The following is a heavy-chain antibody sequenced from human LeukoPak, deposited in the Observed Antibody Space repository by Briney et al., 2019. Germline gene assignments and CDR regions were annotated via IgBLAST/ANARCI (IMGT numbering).Heavy chain of an antibody. CDR3: ARADRRDYDFWSGYYNPTFDY. Sequence: SQTLSLTCTVSGGSISSGDYYWSWIRQPPGKGLEWIGYIYYSGSTYYNPSLKSRVIISVDTSKNQFSLKLSSVTAADTAVYYCARADRRDYDFWSGYYNPTFDYWGQGTLVTVSS. D-gene: IGHD3-3*01. J-gene: IGHJ4*02. CDR1: GGSISSGDYY. V-gene: IGHV4-30-4*08. CDR2: IYYSGST.